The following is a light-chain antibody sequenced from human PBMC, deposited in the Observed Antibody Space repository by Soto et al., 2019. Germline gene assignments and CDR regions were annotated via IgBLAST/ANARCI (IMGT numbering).Light chain of an antibody. J-gene: IGLJ2*01. CDR2: DVS. Sequence: QSALTQPASVSGSPGQSITISCTGTSSDVGNYNLVSWYQQHPGKAPKLMIYDVSKRPSGISNRFSGSKSGNTASLTISGLQAEDEVDYYCCSYAGSSTVVFGGGTKLTVL. CDR1: SSDVGNYNL. CDR3: CSYAGSSTVV. V-gene: IGLV2-23*02.